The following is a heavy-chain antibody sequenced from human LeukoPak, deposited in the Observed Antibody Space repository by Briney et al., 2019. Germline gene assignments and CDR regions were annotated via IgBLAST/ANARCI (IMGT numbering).Heavy chain of an antibody. CDR1: GFTFTVYY. CDR2: INPKSGGT. CDR3: ARGIYGGNSPLVDY. J-gene: IGHJ4*02. D-gene: IGHD4-23*01. V-gene: IGHV1-2*02. Sequence: ASVKVSCKASGFTFTVYYMHWVRQAPGQGLELMGWINPKSGGTNYAQKFQGRVTMTRDTSTSTAYMELSRLRSDDTAVYYCARGIYGGNSPLVDYWGQGTLVTVSS.